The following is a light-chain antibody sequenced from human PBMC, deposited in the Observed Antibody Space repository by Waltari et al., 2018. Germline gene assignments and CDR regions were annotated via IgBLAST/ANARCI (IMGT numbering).Light chain of an antibody. V-gene: IGLV2-14*01. CDR1: ISDVGGYNF. CDR2: GVD. Sequence: QSALTQSASVSGSPGQTITISCNGTISDVGGYNFVFWYQQHPGKTPKLLIYGVDQRPSGVSLRFSGSKSANTATLTISGLQPEDEGDYFCSSYTARSTLVFGGGTKLTVL. CDR3: SSYTARSTLV. J-gene: IGLJ3*02.